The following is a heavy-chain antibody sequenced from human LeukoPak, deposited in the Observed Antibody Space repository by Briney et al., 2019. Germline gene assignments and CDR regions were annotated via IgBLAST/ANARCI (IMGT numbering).Heavy chain of an antibody. CDR3: ARGGIAARRPPGD. V-gene: IGHV3-66*02. Sequence: PGGSLRLSCAASGFTVSSNYMSWVRQAPGKGLEWVSVIYSGGSTYYADSVQGRFTISRDNSKNTLYLQMNSLRAEDTAVYYCARGGIAARRPPGDWGQGTLVTVSS. CDR1: GFTVSSNY. D-gene: IGHD6-6*01. CDR2: IYSGGST. J-gene: IGHJ4*02.